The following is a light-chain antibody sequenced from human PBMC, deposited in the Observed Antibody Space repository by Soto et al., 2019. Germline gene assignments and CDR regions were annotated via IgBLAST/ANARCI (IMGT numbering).Light chain of an antibody. CDR1: RSLGSN. CDR3: QQYVSSPYT. Sequence: EIVMTQSPATLSVSPGERATLSCRASRSLGSNLAWYQQKRGQAPRLLISGGTSRATGIPDRFSGSGSGTDFTLTVSRLKPEDFAVYYCQQYVSSPYTFGQGTKVDIK. J-gene: IGKJ2*01. V-gene: IGKV3-20*01. CDR2: GGT.